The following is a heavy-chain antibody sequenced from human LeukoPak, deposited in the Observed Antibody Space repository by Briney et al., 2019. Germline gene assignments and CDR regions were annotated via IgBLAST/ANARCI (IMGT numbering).Heavy chain of an antibody. V-gene: IGHV3-30-3*01. D-gene: IGHD6-19*01. CDR3: ARDDRAVAGTL. CDR1: GFTFSSYA. CDR2: ISYDGSNK. J-gene: IGHJ4*02. Sequence: PGGSLRLSCAASGFTFSSYAMHWVRQAPGKGLEWVAVISYDGSNKYYADSVKGRFTISRDNSKNTLYLQMNSLRAEDTAVYYCARDDRAVAGTLWGQGTLVTVSS.